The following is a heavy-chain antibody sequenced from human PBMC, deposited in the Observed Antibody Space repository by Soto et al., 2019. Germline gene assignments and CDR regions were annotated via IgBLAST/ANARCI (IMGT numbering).Heavy chain of an antibody. CDR1: GFTFSSYS. CDR3: ARERYCSSTSCYLNWFDP. J-gene: IGHJ5*02. V-gene: IGHV3-21*01. Sequence: PGGSLRLSCAASGFTFSSYSMNWVRQAPGKGLEWASSISSSSSYIYYADSVKGRFTISRDNAKNSLYLQMNSLRAEDTAVYYCARERYCSSTSCYLNWFDPWGQGTLVTVSS. D-gene: IGHD2-2*01. CDR2: ISSSSSYI.